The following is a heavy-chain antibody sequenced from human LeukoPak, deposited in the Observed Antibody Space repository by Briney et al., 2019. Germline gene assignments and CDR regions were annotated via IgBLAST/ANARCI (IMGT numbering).Heavy chain of an antibody. Sequence: ASVTVSCKVSGYTLTELSMHWVRQAPGKGLEWMGGFDPEDGETIYAQKFQGRVTMTEDTSTDTAYMELSSLRSEDTAVYYCATRTWYNWNDVEYWGQGTLVTVSS. CDR2: FDPEDGET. V-gene: IGHV1-24*01. J-gene: IGHJ4*02. CDR3: ATRTWYNWNDVEY. CDR1: GYTLTELS. D-gene: IGHD1-20*01.